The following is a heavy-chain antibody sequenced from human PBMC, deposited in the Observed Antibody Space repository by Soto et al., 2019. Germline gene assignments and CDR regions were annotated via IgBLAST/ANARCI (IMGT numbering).Heavy chain of an antibody. D-gene: IGHD6-19*01. CDR3: ARDVSRGIAVAGSRY. Sequence: GGSLRLSCAASGFTFSSYAMHWVRQAPGKGLEWVAVISYDGSNKYYADSVKGRFTISRDNSKNTLYLQMNSLRAEDTAVYYCARDVSRGIAVAGSRYWGQGTLVTVSS. CDR2: ISYDGSNK. V-gene: IGHV3-30-3*01. CDR1: GFTFSSYA. J-gene: IGHJ4*02.